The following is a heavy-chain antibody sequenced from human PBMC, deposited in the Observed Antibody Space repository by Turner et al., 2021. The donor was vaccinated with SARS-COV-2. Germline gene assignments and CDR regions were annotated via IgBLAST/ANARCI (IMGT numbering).Heavy chain of an antibody. V-gene: IGHV4-59*01. CDR2: IYYSGST. J-gene: IGHJ4*02. CDR1: GGSISDYY. Sequence: QLQLQESGPGLVTPWEPLSLPCTVSGGSISDYYWNGIRQPPGKGLEWIGYIYYSGSTNYNPSLKSRVTISVDTSKNQFSLKLSSVTAADTAVYYCARGLYFDWLPDYWGQGTLVTVSS. CDR3: ARGLYFDWLPDY. D-gene: IGHD3-9*01.